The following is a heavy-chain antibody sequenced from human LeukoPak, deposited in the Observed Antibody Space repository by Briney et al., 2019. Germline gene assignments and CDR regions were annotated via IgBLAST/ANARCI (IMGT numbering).Heavy chain of an antibody. CDR2: LTGSGETT. V-gene: IGHV3-23*01. CDR3: AKGRSYGDFAKFDY. CDR1: GVPFCKFA. D-gene: IGHD4-17*01. J-gene: IGHJ4*02. Sequence: GGSLRHSCVPSGVPFCKFAMSWVRQAPGRGLEWGSALTGSGETTFSAHSVKGRFTVSRDNSTDTLYLQMNSLRVDDTAVYYCAKGRSYGDFAKFDYWGQGTLVTVSS.